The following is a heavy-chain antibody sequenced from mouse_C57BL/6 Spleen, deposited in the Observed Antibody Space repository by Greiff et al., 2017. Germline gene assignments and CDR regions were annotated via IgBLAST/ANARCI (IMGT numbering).Heavy chain of an antibody. CDR3: ASGNYGNYENYAMDY. Sequence: VQLQQPGAELVRPGDSVKMSGKTSGYTFTSYGINWVKQRPGQGLEWIGNIDIGNGYTEYNEKFKGKATLTSDTSSSTAYMQLSSLTSEDSAIYICASGNYGNYENYAMDYWGQGPSVTVSS. CDR1: GYTFTSYG. V-gene: IGHV1-58*01. D-gene: IGHD2-1*01. CDR2: IDIGNGYT. J-gene: IGHJ4*01.